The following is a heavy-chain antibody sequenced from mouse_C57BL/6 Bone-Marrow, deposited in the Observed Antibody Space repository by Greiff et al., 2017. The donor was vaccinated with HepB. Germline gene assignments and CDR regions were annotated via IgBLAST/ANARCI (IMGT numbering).Heavy chain of an antibody. CDR3: TQGNYGSSYPFDY. Sequence: EVQLQQSGAELVRPGASVKLSCTASGFNIKDDYMHWVKQRPEQGLEWIGWIDPENGDTEYASKFQGKATITADPSSNTAYLQLSSLTSEDTAVYYCTQGNYGSSYPFDYWGQGTTLTVSS. CDR2: IDPENGDT. V-gene: IGHV14-4*01. CDR1: GFNIKDDY. D-gene: IGHD1-1*01. J-gene: IGHJ2*01.